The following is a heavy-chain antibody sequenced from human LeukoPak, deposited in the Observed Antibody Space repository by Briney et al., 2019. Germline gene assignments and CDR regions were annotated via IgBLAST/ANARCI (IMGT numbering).Heavy chain of an antibody. V-gene: IGHV3-7*03. J-gene: IGHJ4*02. CDR3: ATAPGDPPNY. Sequence: GGSLSLSCVASGFTLSSYWMHWVRQVPGKGLDWVANIKQDESEKYYADSVKGRFAISRDNAKNSLYLQMNSLRAEDTAVYYCATAPGDPPNYWGQGTLVTVSS. CDR1: GFTLSSYW. D-gene: IGHD4-17*01. CDR2: IKQDESEK.